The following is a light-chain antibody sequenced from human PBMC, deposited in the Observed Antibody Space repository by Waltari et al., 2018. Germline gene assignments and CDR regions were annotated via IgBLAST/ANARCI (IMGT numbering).Light chain of an antibody. Sequence: DIVMTQSPDSLAVSLGERATINCKSSQSVLFSSNSNNYLAWYQQKSGQPPKLLIYWAATREAGVPDRFSGSGSGTHFTRTISSLQAEDVAVYYCQQEYSTPWTFGQGTKVEIK. J-gene: IGKJ1*01. CDR1: QSVLFSSNSNNY. CDR2: WAA. CDR3: QQEYSTPWT. V-gene: IGKV4-1*01.